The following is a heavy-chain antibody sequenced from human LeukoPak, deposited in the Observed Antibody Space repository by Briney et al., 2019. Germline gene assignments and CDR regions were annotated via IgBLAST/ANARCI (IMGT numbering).Heavy chain of an antibody. CDR3: ARSGYDSSGYYRLEYYFDN. V-gene: IGHV3-66*01. J-gene: IGHJ4*02. CDR1: GFTFSSYS. D-gene: IGHD3-22*01. CDR2: IYSGGST. Sequence: PGGSLRLSCAASGFTFSSYSMNWVSQAPGKGLEWVSVIYSGGSTYYADSEKGRFTISRDNSKNTLYLQMNSLRAEDTAVYYCARSGYDSSGYYRLEYYFDNWGQGTRVTVSS.